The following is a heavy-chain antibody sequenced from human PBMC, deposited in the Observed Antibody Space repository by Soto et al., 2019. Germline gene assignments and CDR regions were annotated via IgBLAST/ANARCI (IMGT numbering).Heavy chain of an antibody. D-gene: IGHD6-6*01. J-gene: IGHJ4*02. Sequence: SETLSLTCTVSGVSVNSDNCYWSWIRQPPGRGLEWIGYIYYTGSTTYNPSLKSRVTISLDTSRNHFSLSLSSVTAADTAVFYCAREYSNSPEAFDFWGRGTLVTVSS. CDR3: AREYSNSPEAFDF. V-gene: IGHV4-61*03. CDR2: IYYTGST. CDR1: GVSVNSDNCY.